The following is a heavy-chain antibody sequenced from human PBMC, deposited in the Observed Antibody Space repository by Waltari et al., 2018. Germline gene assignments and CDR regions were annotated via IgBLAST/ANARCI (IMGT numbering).Heavy chain of an antibody. CDR3: VQGGFYYAD. CDR1: GFTFSNYW. V-gene: IGHV3-7*01. Sequence: EVQVVESGGGLVQPGGSLRLSCVASGFTFSNYWMSWVRQAPGKGLGWVANIKPDGSEKNHVDSVKGRFTISRDNAKNSLYLQMNSLRAEDTAVYYCVQGGFYYADWGQGTLVTVSS. J-gene: IGHJ4*02. D-gene: IGHD3-10*01. CDR2: IKPDGSEK.